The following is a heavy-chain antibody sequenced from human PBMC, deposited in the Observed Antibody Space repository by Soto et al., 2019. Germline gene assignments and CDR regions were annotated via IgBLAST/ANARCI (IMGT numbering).Heavy chain of an antibody. V-gene: IGHV1-18*01. CDR3: ARDNVITFGGVIVRNNWFDP. CDR1: GYTFTSYG. D-gene: IGHD3-16*02. Sequence: ASVKVSCKASGYTFTSYGISWVRQAPGQGLEWMGWISACNGNTKYSQKLQGRVTITTDTSASTAYMELSSLRSEDTAVYYCARDNVITFGGVIVRNNWFDPWGQGTLVTVSS. J-gene: IGHJ5*02. CDR2: ISACNGNT.